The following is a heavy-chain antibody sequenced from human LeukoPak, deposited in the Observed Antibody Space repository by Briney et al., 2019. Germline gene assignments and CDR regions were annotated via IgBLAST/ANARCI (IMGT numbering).Heavy chain of an antibody. CDR2: IYTSGST. CDR1: GGSISSYY. J-gene: IGHJ3*02. D-gene: IGHD4-11*01. Sequence: PSETLSLTCTVSGGSISSYYWSWIRRPAGKGLEWIGRIYTSGSTNYNPSLKSRVTMSVDTSKNQFSLKLSSLTAADTAVYYCARDTTVTTIGAFDIWGQGTMVTVSS. V-gene: IGHV4-4*07. CDR3: ARDTTVTTIGAFDI.